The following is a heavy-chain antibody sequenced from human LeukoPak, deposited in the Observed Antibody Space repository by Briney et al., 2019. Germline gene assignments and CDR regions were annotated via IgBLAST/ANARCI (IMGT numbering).Heavy chain of an antibody. Sequence: GGSLRLSCAASGFTFSSYAMSWVRQAPGKGLEWVSTITDSGGSTYYADSVKGRFTISRDNSKNTLYLQMNSLRAEDTAVYYCARVPRGWVNGAFDIWGQGTMVTVSS. V-gene: IGHV3-23*01. D-gene: IGHD6-19*01. CDR3: ARVPRGWVNGAFDI. CDR1: GFTFSSYA. CDR2: ITDSGGST. J-gene: IGHJ3*02.